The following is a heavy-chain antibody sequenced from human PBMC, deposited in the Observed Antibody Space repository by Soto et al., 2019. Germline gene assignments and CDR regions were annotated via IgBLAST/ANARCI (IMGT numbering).Heavy chain of an antibody. Sequence: GGSLGLCCAASGFTCSSYSMTCVRQAPGKGLEWVSSISSSSSYIYYADSVKGRFTISRDNAKNSLYLQMNSLRAEDTAVYYCARDKVTIFGVDWGGYRYGIYFRAQRTSVTGSS. D-gene: IGHD3-3*01. CDR1: GFTCSSYS. CDR2: ISSSSSYI. CDR3: ARDKVTIFGVDWGGYRYGIYF. V-gene: IGHV3-21*01. J-gene: IGHJ6*02.